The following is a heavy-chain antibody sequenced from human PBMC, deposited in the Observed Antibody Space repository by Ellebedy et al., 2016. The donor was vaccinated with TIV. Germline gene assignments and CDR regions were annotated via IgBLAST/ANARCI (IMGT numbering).Heavy chain of an antibody. CDR1: GGSINNYY. D-gene: IGHD1-26*01. Sequence: MPSETLSLTCTVSGGSINNYYWSWIRQPPGKGLEWIGYIYSSGSTNYNSYLKSRVTMSVDTSKRQLSLKLRSVTAADTAVYYCARRYSGSSYHYFDYWGQGTLVIVSS. J-gene: IGHJ4*02. CDR3: ARRYSGSSYHYFDY. V-gene: IGHV4-59*08. CDR2: IYSSGST.